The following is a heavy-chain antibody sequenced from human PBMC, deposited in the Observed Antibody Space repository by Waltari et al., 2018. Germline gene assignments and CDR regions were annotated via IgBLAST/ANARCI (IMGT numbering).Heavy chain of an antibody. Sequence: QVQLVESGGGVVQPGRSLSLSCAASGFTFSSYPMHWVRRAPGKGLEWVAVISYDGSNKYYADSVKGRFTISRDNSKNTLYLQMNSLRAEDTAVYYCARDGDSSSYFDYWGQGTLVTVSS. CDR1: GFTFSSYP. V-gene: IGHV3-30-3*01. J-gene: IGHJ4*02. CDR3: ARDGDSSSYFDY. D-gene: IGHD6-13*01. CDR2: ISYDGSNK.